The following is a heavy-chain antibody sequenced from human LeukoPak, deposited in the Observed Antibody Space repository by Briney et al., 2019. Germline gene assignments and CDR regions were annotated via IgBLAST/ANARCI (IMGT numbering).Heavy chain of an antibody. CDR3: ARGGWNKFDY. D-gene: IGHD3-22*01. J-gene: IGHJ4*02. CDR2: IFYSGST. Sequence: SETLSLTCTVSGGYISSSNYYWVWIRQPPGKGLEWVASIFYSGSTYFNPSLKSRVTILVDTSKNQFSLKLSSVTAADTAMYYCARGGWNKFDYWGQGTLVTVSS. CDR1: GGYISSSNYY. V-gene: IGHV4-39*07.